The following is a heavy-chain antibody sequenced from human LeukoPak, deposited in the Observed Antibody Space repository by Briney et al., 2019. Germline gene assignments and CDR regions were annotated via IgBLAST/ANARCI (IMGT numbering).Heavy chain of an antibody. CDR1: GGSISSYY. CDR2: IYYSGST. Sequence: SETLSLTCTVSGGSISSYYWSWVRQPPGKGLEWIGYIYYSGSTNYNPSLKSRVTISVDTSKNQFSLKLSSVTAADTAVYHCARDADTYYYDSSLGKEFDPWGQGTLVTVSS. J-gene: IGHJ5*02. D-gene: IGHD3-22*01. V-gene: IGHV4-59*01. CDR3: ARDADTYYYDSSLGKEFDP.